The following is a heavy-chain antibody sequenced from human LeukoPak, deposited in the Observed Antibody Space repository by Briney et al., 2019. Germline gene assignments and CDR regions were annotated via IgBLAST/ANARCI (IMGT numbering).Heavy chain of an antibody. J-gene: IGHJ4*02. CDR3: ARDQHWGLYDSKTFDY. Sequence: PVKVSCKASGGTFSIYTISWVRQAPGQGLEWMGRIIPILGIANCAQKFQGRVTITADKSTSTAYMELSSLRSEDTAVYYCARDQHWGLYDSKTFDYWGQGTLVTASS. CDR1: GGTFSIYT. V-gene: IGHV1-69*04. D-gene: IGHD3-22*01. CDR2: IIPILGIA.